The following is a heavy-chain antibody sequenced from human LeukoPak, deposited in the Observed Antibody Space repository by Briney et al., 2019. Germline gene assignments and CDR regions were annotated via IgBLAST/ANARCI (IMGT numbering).Heavy chain of an antibody. CDR1: GFTFTGYY. Sequence: ASVKVSCKASGFTFTGYYMHWVRQAPGQGLEWMGWINPNSGGTNYAQKFQGRVTMTRDTSISTAYMELSRLRSEDTAVYYCARVGIVATITLDYWGQGTLVTVSS. J-gene: IGHJ4*02. CDR3: ARVGIVATITLDY. D-gene: IGHD5-12*01. CDR2: INPNSGGT. V-gene: IGHV1-2*02.